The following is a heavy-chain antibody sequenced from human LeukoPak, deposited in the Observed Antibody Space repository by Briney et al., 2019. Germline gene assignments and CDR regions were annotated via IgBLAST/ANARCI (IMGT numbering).Heavy chain of an antibody. D-gene: IGHD2-2*01. V-gene: IGHV4-34*01. J-gene: IGHJ5*02. CDR3: ASTYCSSTSCYGKNWFDP. Sequence: ASETLSLTCAVYGGSFSGYYWSWIRQPPGKGLEWIGEINHSGSTNYNPSLKSRVTISVDTSKNQFSLKLSSVTAADTAVYYCASTYCSSTSCYGKNWFDPWGQGTLVTVSS. CDR1: GGSFSGYY. CDR2: INHSGST.